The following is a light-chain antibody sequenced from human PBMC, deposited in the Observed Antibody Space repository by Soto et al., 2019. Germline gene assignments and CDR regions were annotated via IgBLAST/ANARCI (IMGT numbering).Light chain of an antibody. Sequence: DIQMTQSPSTLSASVGDRVTITCRASQSISTWLAWYQHRPGKAPKLLIYKASSLEGGVPSRFSGSGSGTEFTLTISSLQPDDFATYYCQQYNTDSRTFGQGTKVETK. CDR2: KAS. CDR1: QSISTW. J-gene: IGKJ2*02. V-gene: IGKV1-5*03. CDR3: QQYNTDSRT.